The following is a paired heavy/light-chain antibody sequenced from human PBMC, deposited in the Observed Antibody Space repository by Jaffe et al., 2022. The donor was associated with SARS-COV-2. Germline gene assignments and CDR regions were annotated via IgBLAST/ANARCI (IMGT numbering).Heavy chain of an antibody. J-gene: IGHJ4*02. V-gene: IGHV3-23*04. CDR1: GFTFNNYD. CDR3: ARNGGGTFDY. Sequence: EVQLVESGGGLVQPGGSLRLSCAASGFTFNNYDMGWVRQAPGKGLEWVSAISGSGGSTYYADSVRGRFTISRDNSKNTLSLQVDSLRAADTAVYYCARNGGGTFDYWGQGTLVTVSS. D-gene: IGHD3-16*01. CDR2: ISGSGGST.
Light chain of an antibody. Sequence: EIVMTQSPATLSVSPGERATLSCRASQSVSSKLAWYQQKPGQAPRLLIYGASTRATGVPARFSGSGSGTEFTLTISSLQSEDFAVYYCQQYNKWWTFGQGTKVEIK. CDR1: QSVSSK. V-gene: IGKV3-15*01. CDR3: QQYNKWWT. CDR2: GAS. J-gene: IGKJ1*01.